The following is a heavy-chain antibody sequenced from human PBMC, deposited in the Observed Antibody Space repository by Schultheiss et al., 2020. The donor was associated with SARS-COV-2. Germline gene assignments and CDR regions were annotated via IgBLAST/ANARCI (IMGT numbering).Heavy chain of an antibody. Sequence: ASVKVSCKASGYSVTNYDISWVRQAPGQGLEWMGRIIPILGIANYAQKFQGRVTMTTDTSTSTAYMELSSLRSEDMVVYSCVGLRLGELSLYNWFDPWGQGTLVTVSS. D-gene: IGHD3-16*02. J-gene: IGHJ5*02. CDR1: GYSVTNYD. V-gene: IGHV1-18*03. CDR3: VGLRLGELSLYNWFDP. CDR2: IIPILGIA.